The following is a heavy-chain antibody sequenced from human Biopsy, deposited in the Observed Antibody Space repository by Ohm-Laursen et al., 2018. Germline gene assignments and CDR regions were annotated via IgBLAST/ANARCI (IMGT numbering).Heavy chain of an antibody. CDR2: FDAEDGET. D-gene: IGHD2-15*01. CDR3: ATAPLLVAASFDS. V-gene: IGHV1-24*01. J-gene: IGHJ4*02. CDR1: GSSLTEFS. Sequence: GASVKVSCKVSGSSLTEFSIHWVRQTPGKGPQWMGGFDAEDGETLQSQHFLGRVTMTADTSRDTTFMELSSLTFDDTAVYYCATAPLLVAASFDSWGQGTLVTVSS.